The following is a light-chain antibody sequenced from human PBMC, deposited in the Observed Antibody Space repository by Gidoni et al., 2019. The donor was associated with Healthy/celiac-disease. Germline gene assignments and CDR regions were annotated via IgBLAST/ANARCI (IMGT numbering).Light chain of an antibody. CDR1: QSVSSSY. CDR3: QQYGSSPPIT. CDR2: GAS. V-gene: IGKV3-20*01. Sequence: EIVLTQSPGTLSLSPGESDTLSCRARQSVSSSYLAWYQQKPGQAPRLLIYGASSRATGIPDRFSGSGSGTDFTLTISRLEPEDFAVYYCQQYGSSPPITFGQGTRLEIK. J-gene: IGKJ5*01.